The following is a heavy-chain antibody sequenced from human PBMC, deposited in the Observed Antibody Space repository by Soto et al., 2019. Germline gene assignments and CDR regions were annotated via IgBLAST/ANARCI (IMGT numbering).Heavy chain of an antibody. CDR3: ASRLGGSGWAYFDY. V-gene: IGHV4-39*01. CDR1: GGSISSSSYY. CDR2: IYYSGST. D-gene: IGHD6-19*01. J-gene: IGHJ4*02. Sequence: QLQLQESGPGLVKPSETLSLTCTVSGGSISSSSYYWGWIRQPPGKGLEWIGSIYYSGSTYYNPSLKSRVTISVDTSKNQFSLKLSSVTAADTAVYYCASRLGGSGWAYFDYWGQGTLVTVSS.